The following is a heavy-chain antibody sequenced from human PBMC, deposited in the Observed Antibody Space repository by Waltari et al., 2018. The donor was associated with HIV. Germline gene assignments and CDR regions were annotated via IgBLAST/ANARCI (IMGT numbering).Heavy chain of an antibody. CDR1: GYPFTQYG. J-gene: IGHJ3*02. V-gene: IGHV1-18*04. D-gene: IGHD2-15*01. CDR2: TSTYNLNT. Sequence: HVQMVQSGTEVQKPGASVKVSCKASGYPFTQYGISWVRQALGQGLECMGWTSTYNLNTNYAQKFQGRITLTRDTSTSTVYMELMSLKSDDTAVYYCAREGFCRGGSCYSGAVDIWGQGTLVTVSS. CDR3: AREGFCRGGSCYSGAVDI.